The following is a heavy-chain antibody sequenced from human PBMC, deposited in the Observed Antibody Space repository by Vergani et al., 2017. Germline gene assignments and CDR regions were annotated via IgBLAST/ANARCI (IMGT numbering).Heavy chain of an antibody. CDR2: IQFDGSNQ. J-gene: IGHJ4*02. V-gene: IGHV3-30*02. Sequence: QVQLVESGGGVVQRGGSLRLSCATSGFTLSNCDMQWIRQGPGKGLEFVAFIQFDGSNQYYADSVKGRFILSRDFSKNTLYLQMNSLRTDDTATYYCAKHFRGWGIDYWGQGTQVIVSS. CDR1: GFTLSNCD. D-gene: IGHD3-16*01. CDR3: AKHFRGWGIDY.